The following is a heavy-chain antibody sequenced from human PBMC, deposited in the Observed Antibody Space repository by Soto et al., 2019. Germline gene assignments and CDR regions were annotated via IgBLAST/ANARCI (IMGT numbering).Heavy chain of an antibody. CDR1: GATISSSSYY. Sequence: SEPLSLTCTDSGATISSSSYYCGWISQPPGKGLGEIGRIYYGRSTYYNPSLKIRVTISVYTSKNQFSPNLSSVTAEDTAVYYCASRLVTICGVVTRDDAFDIWGQGTMVT. V-gene: IGHV4-39*01. J-gene: IGHJ3*02. CDR2: IYYGRST. D-gene: IGHD3-3*01. CDR3: ASRLVTICGVVTRDDAFDI.